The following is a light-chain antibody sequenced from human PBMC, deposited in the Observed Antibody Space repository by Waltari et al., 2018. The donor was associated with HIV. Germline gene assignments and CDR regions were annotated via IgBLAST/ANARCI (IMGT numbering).Light chain of an antibody. Sequence: DIQMTQSLSSLSAFVGGRVSISCRSSQNINSYLNWYQQKPGRAPQLLVYGALNLYTWAPRRFSGSGSGTDFTLTITSLQPEDFATYFCQQSYSLPVTFGGGTKVEV. J-gene: IGKJ4*01. CDR3: QQSYSLPVT. CDR1: QNINSY. V-gene: IGKV1-39*01. CDR2: GAL.